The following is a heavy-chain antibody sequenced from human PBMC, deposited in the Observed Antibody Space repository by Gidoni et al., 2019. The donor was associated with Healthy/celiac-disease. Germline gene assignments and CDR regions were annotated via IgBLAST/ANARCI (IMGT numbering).Heavy chain of an antibody. V-gene: IGHV4-34*01. CDR3: ARFRRGDMSSSWYRGSYYFDY. CDR2: INHSGST. Sequence: QVQLQQWGAGLLKPSEALSLTCAVYGGSFSGYYWTWIRQPPGKGLEWIGEINHSGSTNYNPSLKSRVTISVDTSKNQFSLKLSSVTAADTAVYYCARFRRGDMSSSWYRGSYYFDYWGQGTLVTVSS. J-gene: IGHJ4*02. CDR1: GGSFSGYY. D-gene: IGHD6-13*01.